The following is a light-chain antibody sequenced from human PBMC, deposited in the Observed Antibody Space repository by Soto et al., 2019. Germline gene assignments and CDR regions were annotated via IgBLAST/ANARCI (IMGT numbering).Light chain of an antibody. V-gene: IGKV3-15*01. CDR1: QSIRSH. Sequence: EIVMTQSPATLSVSPGERATLSCRASQSIRSHLAWYQQKPGQAPRLLIYGASTRATGVPARFSGSGSGTEFPLSISSLQSEDFAIYYCQHYNNWSAFGQGTRLENK. CDR3: QHYNNWSA. CDR2: GAS. J-gene: IGKJ5*01.